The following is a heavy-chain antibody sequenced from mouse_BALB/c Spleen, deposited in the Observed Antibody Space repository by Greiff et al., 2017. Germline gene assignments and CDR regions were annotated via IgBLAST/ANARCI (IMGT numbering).Heavy chain of an antibody. J-gene: IGHJ2*01. D-gene: IGHD2-1*01. CDR2: INPSTGYT. V-gene: IGHV1-7*01. Sequence: VQLVESGAELAKPGASVKMSCKASGYTFTSYWMHWVKQRPGQGLEWIGYINPSTGYTEYNQKFKDKATLTADKSSSTAYMQLSSLTSEDSAVYYCARRSPGGNYDYWGQGTTLTVSS. CDR3: ARRSPGGNYDY. CDR1: GYTFTSYW.